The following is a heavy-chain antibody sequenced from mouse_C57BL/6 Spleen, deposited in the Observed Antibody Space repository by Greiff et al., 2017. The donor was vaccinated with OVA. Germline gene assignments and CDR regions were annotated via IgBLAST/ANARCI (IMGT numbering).Heavy chain of an antibody. CDR3: ARWGTTVVLPPYAMDY. CDR2: IYPSDSET. Sequence: QVQLQQPGAELVRPGSSVKLSCKASGYTFTSYWMDWVEQRPGQGLEWIGNIYPSDSETHYNQKFKDKATLTVDKSSSTAYMQLSSLTSEDSAVYYCARWGTTVVLPPYAMDYWGQGTSVTVSS. D-gene: IGHD1-1*01. J-gene: IGHJ4*01. CDR1: GYTFTSYW. V-gene: IGHV1-61*01.